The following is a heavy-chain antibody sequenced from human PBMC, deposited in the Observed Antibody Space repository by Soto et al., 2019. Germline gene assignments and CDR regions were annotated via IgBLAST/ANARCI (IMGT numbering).Heavy chain of an antibody. CDR3: AKGSCGGDCYTFDY. Sequence: PGGSLRLSCAASGFTFSSYGMHLVRQAPGKGLEWVAVISYDGSNKYYADSVKGRFTISRDNSKNTLYLQMNSLRAEDTAVYYCAKGSCGGDCYTFDYWGQGTLVTVSS. CDR2: ISYDGSNK. V-gene: IGHV3-30*18. J-gene: IGHJ4*02. D-gene: IGHD2-21*02. CDR1: GFTFSSYG.